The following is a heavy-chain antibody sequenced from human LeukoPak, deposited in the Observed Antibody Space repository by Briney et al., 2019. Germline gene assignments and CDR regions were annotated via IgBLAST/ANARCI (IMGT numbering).Heavy chain of an antibody. CDR2: ITGSGRNA. D-gene: IGHD6-13*01. V-gene: IGHV3-23*01. CDR1: GFTFSSYA. J-gene: IGHJ4*02. Sequence: GGSLRLSCAASGFTFSSYAMSWVRQAPGKGLEWVSAITGSGRNAYYADSVKGRFTVSRDNSKNTMWLQMDSLRAEDTALYYCARDPGSSSFDYWGQGILVTVSS. CDR3: ARDPGSSSFDY.